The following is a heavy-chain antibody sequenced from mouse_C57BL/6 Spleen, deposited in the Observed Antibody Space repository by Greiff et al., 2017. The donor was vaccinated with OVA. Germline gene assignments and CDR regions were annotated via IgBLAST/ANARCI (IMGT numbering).Heavy chain of an antibody. V-gene: IGHV5-17*01. CDR3: ARPSDGYYPFAY. CDR1: GFTFSDYG. D-gene: IGHD2-3*01. CDR2: ISSGSSTI. Sequence: EVQGVASGGGLVKPGGSLTLSCAASGFTFSDYGMHWVRQAPEQGLEWVAYISSGSSTIYYADTVKGRFTISRDNAKNTLFLQMTSLRSEDTAMYYCARPSDGYYPFAYWGQGTLVTVSA. J-gene: IGHJ3*01.